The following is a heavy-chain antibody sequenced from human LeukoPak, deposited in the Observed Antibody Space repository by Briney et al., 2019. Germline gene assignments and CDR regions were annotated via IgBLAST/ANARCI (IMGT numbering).Heavy chain of an antibody. CDR3: ATTFDYGDFY. V-gene: IGHV1-2*06. Sequence: ASVKVSCKASGYTFTGYYMHWVRQAPGQGLEWVGRINPNSGDTNYAQKFQGRVAMTRDTSISTAYMELSIVRSDDTAVYYCATTFDYGDFYWGQGTLVTVSS. J-gene: IGHJ4*02. CDR2: INPNSGDT. D-gene: IGHD4-17*01. CDR1: GYTFTGYY.